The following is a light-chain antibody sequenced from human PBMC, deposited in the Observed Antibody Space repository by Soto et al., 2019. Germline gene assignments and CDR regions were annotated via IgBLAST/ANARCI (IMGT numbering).Light chain of an antibody. Sequence: EMGLTQAPGTLSLSPGETATLSCRASQSLRSNFLAWYQQKPGQAPRLLIYGASNTATGIPDRFSGSGSGTDLTLTITRLEAEEFAMDYCQHYDSLRTFGQGTKVDNK. CDR1: QSLRSNF. J-gene: IGKJ1*01. CDR2: GAS. CDR3: QHYDSLRT. V-gene: IGKV3-20*01.